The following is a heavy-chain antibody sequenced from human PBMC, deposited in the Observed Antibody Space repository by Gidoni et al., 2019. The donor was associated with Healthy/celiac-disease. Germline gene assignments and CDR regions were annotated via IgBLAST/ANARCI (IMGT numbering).Heavy chain of an antibody. CDR1: GFTFSSYD. J-gene: IGHJ4*02. Sequence: EGQLLESGGGLVQPGGSLRLSCSASGFTFSSYDMSWVLQAPGKGLGWVSAISGSGGSTYYADSVKGRFTISRDNSKNTLYLQMNSLRAEDTAVYYCAKDSLGSRGYFDYWGQGTLVTVSS. CDR2: ISGSGGST. V-gene: IGHV3-23*01. CDR3: AKDSLGSRGYFDY. D-gene: IGHD3-10*01.